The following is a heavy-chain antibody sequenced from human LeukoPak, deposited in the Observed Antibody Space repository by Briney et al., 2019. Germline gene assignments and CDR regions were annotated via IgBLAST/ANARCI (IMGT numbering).Heavy chain of an antibody. J-gene: IGHJ3*02. V-gene: IGHV1-8*03. CDR2: VNPDSDNT. CDR1: GYTFTNYD. CDR3: ARDRGDYGDYVDAFDI. D-gene: IGHD4-17*01. Sequence: ASVKVSCTASGYTFTNYDINWVRQAPGQGLEWMGWVNPDSDNTGYAQKFQGRVTITRNTSISTAYMELSSLRSEDTAVYYCARDRGDYGDYVDAFDIWGQGTMVTVSS.